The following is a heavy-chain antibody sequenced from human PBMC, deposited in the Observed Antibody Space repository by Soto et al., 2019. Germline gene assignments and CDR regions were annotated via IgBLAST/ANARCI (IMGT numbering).Heavy chain of an antibody. Sequence: ASVKVSCKASGYTFTSYYMHWVRQAPGQGLEWMGIINPSGGSTSYAQKFQGRVTMTRDTSTSTVYMELSSLRSEDTAVYYCARGGRITIFGVVIRDYYYGMYVWGQGTTVTVSS. CDR1: GYTFTSYY. CDR2: INPSGGST. CDR3: ARGGRITIFGVVIRDYYYGMYV. J-gene: IGHJ6*02. D-gene: IGHD3-3*01. V-gene: IGHV1-46*01.